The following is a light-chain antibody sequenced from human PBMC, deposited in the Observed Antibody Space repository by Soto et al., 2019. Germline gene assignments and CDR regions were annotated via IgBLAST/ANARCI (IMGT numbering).Light chain of an antibody. V-gene: IGLV1-44*01. CDR2: SNN. Sequence: QSVLTQPPSASGTPGQRVTISCSGSSSNIGSNTVNWYQQLPGTAPKLVIYSNNQRPSGVTDRFSGSKSGTSASLAISGLQSEDEADYYCATWDDSLNGHVVFGGGTKLTVL. J-gene: IGLJ2*01. CDR1: SSNIGSNT. CDR3: ATWDDSLNGHVV.